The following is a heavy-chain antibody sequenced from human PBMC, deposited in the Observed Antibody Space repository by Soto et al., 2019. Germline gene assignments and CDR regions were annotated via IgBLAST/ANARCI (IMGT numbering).Heavy chain of an antibody. CDR1: GFKFSNYT. D-gene: IGHD6-25*01. Sequence: GGSLRLSCAASGFKFSNYTMSWVRQAPGKGLEWVSLISATGGGTYYADSVKGRFTISRDNSHNTLYLQVHSLTAEDTAVYYCGKDRRAAGNSALSFDFWGQGAQVT. J-gene: IGHJ5*01. V-gene: IGHV3-23*01. CDR3: GKDRRAAGNSALSFDF. CDR2: ISATGGGT.